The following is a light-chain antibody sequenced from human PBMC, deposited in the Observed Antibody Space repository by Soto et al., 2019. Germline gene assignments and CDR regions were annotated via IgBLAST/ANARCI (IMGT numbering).Light chain of an antibody. CDR3: QQGDSFPRT. CDR1: QGISTW. Sequence: DIQMSQSPSSVSASVGDRVTITCRASQGISTWLAWYQQKPGKAPNLLIYSASTLQSGVPSRFSGSGSGTEFTLTISSLQPEDFAACFCQQGDSFPRTFGPGTKVDIK. J-gene: IGKJ3*01. CDR2: SAS. V-gene: IGKV1-12*01.